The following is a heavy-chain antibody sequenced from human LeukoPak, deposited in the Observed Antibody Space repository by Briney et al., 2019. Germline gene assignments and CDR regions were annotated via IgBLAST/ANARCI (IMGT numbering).Heavy chain of an antibody. Sequence: SETLSLTRTVSGGSISSYYWSWIRQPPGKGLEWIGYIYYSGSTNYNPSLKSRVTISVDTSKNQFSLKLSSVTAADTAVYYCARDMRAYYDILTGYPPLYGMDVWGKGTTVTVSS. CDR2: IYYSGST. D-gene: IGHD3-9*01. J-gene: IGHJ6*04. CDR3: ARDMRAYYDILTGYPPLYGMDV. V-gene: IGHV4-59*01. CDR1: GGSISSYY.